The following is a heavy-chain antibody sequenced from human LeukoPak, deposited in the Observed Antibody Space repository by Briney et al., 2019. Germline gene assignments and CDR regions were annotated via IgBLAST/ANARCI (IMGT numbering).Heavy chain of an antibody. V-gene: IGHV3-48*03. J-gene: IGHJ4*02. CDR3: ARETYYGSGSYSDFALDY. CDR1: GFTFSNYE. Sequence: GGSLRLSCAASGFTFSNYEINWVRQAPGRGLEWISYISGSGTSIYHANSVKGRFTISRDNAKNSVYLQMNSLRAEDTAVYYCARETYYGSGSYSDFALDYWGQGTLVTVSS. CDR2: ISGSGTSI. D-gene: IGHD3-10*01.